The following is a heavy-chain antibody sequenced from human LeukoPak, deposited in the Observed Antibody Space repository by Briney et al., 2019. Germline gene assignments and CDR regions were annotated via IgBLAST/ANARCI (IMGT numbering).Heavy chain of an antibody. D-gene: IGHD5-12*01. CDR3: IRTLIVATSPYMDV. CDR1: GFTFSSYW. CDR2: VNSDGTGT. Sequence: PAGSLRLSCAASGFTFSSYWMHWVRQAPGKGLVWVSRVNSDGTGTTYADSVEGRFTISRDNAKNTVYLQMNSLRAEDTAIYYCIRTLIVATSPYMDVWGTGTTVSVSS. J-gene: IGHJ6*03. V-gene: IGHV3-74*01.